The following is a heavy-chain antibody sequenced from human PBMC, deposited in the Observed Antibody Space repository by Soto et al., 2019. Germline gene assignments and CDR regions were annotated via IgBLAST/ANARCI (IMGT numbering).Heavy chain of an antibody. CDR3: ARARLGYSYGPAYGMDV. J-gene: IGHJ6*02. D-gene: IGHD5-18*01. Sequence: GSLRLSCAASGFTFSSYAMHWVRQAPGKGLEWVAVISYDGSNKYYADSVKGRFTISRDNSKNTLYLQMNSLRAEDTAVYYCARARLGYSYGPAYGMDVWGQGTTVTVSS. CDR1: GFTFSSYA. CDR2: ISYDGSNK. V-gene: IGHV3-30-3*01.